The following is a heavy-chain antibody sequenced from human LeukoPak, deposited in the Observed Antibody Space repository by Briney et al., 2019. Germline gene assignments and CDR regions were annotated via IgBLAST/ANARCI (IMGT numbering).Heavy chain of an antibody. CDR1: GGSFSGYY. CDR2: INHSGST. CDR3: ARGAWNFSRALDV. J-gene: IGHJ6*04. V-gene: IGHV4-34*01. Sequence: SETPSLTCAVYGGSFSGYYWSWIRQPPGKGLEWIGEINHSGSTNYNPSLKSRVTISVDTSKNQFSLKLSSVTAADTAVYYCARGAWNFSRALDVWGKGTTVTVSS. D-gene: IGHD1-7*01.